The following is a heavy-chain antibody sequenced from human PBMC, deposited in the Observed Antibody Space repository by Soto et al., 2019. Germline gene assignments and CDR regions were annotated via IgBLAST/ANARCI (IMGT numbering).Heavy chain of an antibody. D-gene: IGHD6-19*01. V-gene: IGHV3-30*05. J-gene: IGHJ1*01. CDR3: AKGVPGIAVAGTGYFQH. CDR2: ISYDGSNK. CDR1: GFTFSSYG. Sequence: PGGSLRLSCAASGFTFSSYGMHWVRRAPGKGLEWVAVISYDGSNKYYADSVKGRFTISRDNSKNTLYLQMNSLRAEGTAVYYCAKGVPGIAVAGTGYFQHWGQGTLVTVSS.